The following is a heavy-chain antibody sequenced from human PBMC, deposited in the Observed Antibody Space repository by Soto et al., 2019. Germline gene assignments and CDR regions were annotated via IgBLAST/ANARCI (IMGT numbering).Heavy chain of an antibody. D-gene: IGHD5-12*01. Sequence: PSETLSLTCTVSGGSISSYYWSWIRQPPGKGLEWIGYIYYSGSTNYNPSLKSRVTISVDTSKNQFSLKLSSVTAADTAVYYCERDLGGYGNPDHDAFDIWGQGTMVTV. CDR2: IYYSGST. CDR1: GGSISSYY. CDR3: ERDLGGYGNPDHDAFDI. J-gene: IGHJ3*02. V-gene: IGHV4-59*01.